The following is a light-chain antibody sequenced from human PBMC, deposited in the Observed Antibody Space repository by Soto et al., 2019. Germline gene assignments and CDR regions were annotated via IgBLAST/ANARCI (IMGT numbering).Light chain of an antibody. CDR1: QSISSY. Sequence: DIQMTQSPSSLSASVGDRVTITCRASQSISSYLNWYQQKPRKAPKLLIYAASSLQSGVPSRFSCSGSGTDVSLTISSLQPEDFATYYCQQTYSTPHTFGGGTKVEIK. CDR3: QQTYSTPHT. V-gene: IGKV1-39*01. CDR2: AAS. J-gene: IGKJ4*01.